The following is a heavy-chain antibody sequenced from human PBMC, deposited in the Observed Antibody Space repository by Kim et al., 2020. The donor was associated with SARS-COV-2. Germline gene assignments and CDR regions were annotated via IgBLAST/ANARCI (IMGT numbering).Heavy chain of an antibody. Sequence: SETLSLTCTVSGGSISSSSYYWGWIRQPPGKGLERIGSIYYSGSTYYNPSLKSRVTISVDTSKNQFSLKLSSVTAADTAVYYCARTNQRYFDWLWWAFDIWGQGTMVTVSS. CDR3: ARTNQRYFDWLWWAFDI. CDR2: IYYSGST. J-gene: IGHJ3*02. D-gene: IGHD3-9*01. V-gene: IGHV4-39*01. CDR1: GGSISSSSYY.